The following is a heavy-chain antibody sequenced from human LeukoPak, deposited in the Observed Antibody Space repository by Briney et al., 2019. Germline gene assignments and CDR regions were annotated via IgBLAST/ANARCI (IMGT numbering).Heavy chain of an antibody. V-gene: IGHV1-2*02. CDR2: INPNSGGT. CDR1: GYTFTSYG. CDR3: ARGYHYDFWSGYGEFYYGMDV. J-gene: IGHJ6*02. Sequence: ASVKVSCKASGYTFTSYGISWVRQAPGQGLEWMGWINPNSGGTNYAQKFQGRVTMTRDTSISTAYMELSRLRSDDTAVYYCARGYHYDFWSGYGEFYYGMDVWGQGATVTVSS. D-gene: IGHD3-3*01.